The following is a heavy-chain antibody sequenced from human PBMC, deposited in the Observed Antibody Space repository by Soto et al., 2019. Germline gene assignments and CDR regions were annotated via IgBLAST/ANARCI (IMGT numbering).Heavy chain of an antibody. D-gene: IGHD3-16*01. CDR1: GGSFSCYY. V-gene: IGHV4-34*10. J-gene: IGHJ4*02. Sequence: SETLSLTCAVYGGSFSCYYWTWIRQPPGTGLEWIGEINHSGSTNYNPSLKSRFTISRDNSKNTLYLQMDSLRAEDTAIYYCAGRLTTAASLDYWGRGTLVTVSS. CDR3: AGRLTTAASLDY. CDR2: INHSGST.